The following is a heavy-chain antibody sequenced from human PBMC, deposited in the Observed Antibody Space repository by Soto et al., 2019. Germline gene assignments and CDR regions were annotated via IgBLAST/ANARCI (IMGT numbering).Heavy chain of an antibody. Sequence: SETLSLTCTVSCASISSGNYYWSWIRQPPGKGLEWIGYIYSSGTTYYNPSLESRVTISVDTSKNQFSLKVRSMTAADTAVYYCARGVTLVRGVIHTPYFDYWGQGALVT. V-gene: IGHV4-30-4*01. CDR2: IYSSGTT. D-gene: IGHD3-10*01. CDR1: CASISSGNYY. J-gene: IGHJ4*02. CDR3: ARGVTLVRGVIHTPYFDY.